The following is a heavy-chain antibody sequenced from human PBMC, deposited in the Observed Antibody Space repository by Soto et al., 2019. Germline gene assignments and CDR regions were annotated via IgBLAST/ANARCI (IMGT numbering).Heavy chain of an antibody. V-gene: IGHV1-69*13. CDR1: GGTFSSYA. CDR3: ARDPGTPVYYYYGMDV. CDR2: IIPIFGTA. J-gene: IGHJ6*02. Sequence: SVKVSCKASGGTFSSYAISWVRQAPGQGLEWMGGIIPIFGTANYAQKFQGRVTITADESTSTAYMELSSLRSEDTAVYYCARDPGTPVYYYYGMDVWGQGTTVTVSS.